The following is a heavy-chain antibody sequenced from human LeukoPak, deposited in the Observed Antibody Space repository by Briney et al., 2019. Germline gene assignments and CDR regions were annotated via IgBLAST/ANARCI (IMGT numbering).Heavy chain of an antibody. CDR3: ARNSDWQLPGRFDY. D-gene: IGHD6-6*01. CDR2: IKQDGSEK. J-gene: IGHJ4*02. V-gene: IGHV3-7*01. CDR1: GFTFSSYW. Sequence: PGGSLRLSCAASGFTFSSYWMSWVRQAPGKGLEWVANIKQDGSEKYYVDSVKGRFTISRDNAKNSLYLQMNSLRAEDTAVYYCARNSDWQLPGRFDYWGQGTLVTVSS.